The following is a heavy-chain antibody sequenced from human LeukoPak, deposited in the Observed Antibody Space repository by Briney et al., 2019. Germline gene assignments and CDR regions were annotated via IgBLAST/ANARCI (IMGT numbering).Heavy chain of an antibody. V-gene: IGHV6-1*01. D-gene: IGHD6-19*01. J-gene: IGHJ4*02. CDR2: TYYRSKWYN. CDR1: GDSVSSNSAA. Sequence: SQTLSLTCDISGDSVSSNSAAWNWIRQSPSRGLEWLGRTYYRSKWYNDYAISVKSRITINPDTSKNQFSLQLNSVTPEDTAVYYCANWGAWRNSSGWYVIDYWGQGTLVTVSS. CDR3: ANWGAWRNSSGWYVIDY.